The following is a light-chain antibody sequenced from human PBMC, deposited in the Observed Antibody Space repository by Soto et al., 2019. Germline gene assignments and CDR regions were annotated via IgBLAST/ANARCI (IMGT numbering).Light chain of an antibody. J-gene: IGLJ1*01. CDR3: AAWDDSLSGFYV. CDR1: RSNLGAGYD. CDR2: ANN. V-gene: IGLV1-40*01. Sequence: QPVLTQPPSVSGAPGQGITISCTGTRSNLGAGYDVHWYQQLPGAAPKLLIYANNKRPSGVPDRFSGSKSGTSASLAISGLRSEDEADYYCAAWDDSLSGFYVFGTGTKLTVL.